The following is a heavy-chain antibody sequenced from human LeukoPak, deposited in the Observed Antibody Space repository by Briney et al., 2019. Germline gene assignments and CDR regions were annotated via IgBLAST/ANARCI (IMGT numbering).Heavy chain of an antibody. CDR1: GFTFSSYG. CDR3: AKDQHRCSSTSCRALPLNYYYYMDV. V-gene: IGHV3-30*02. Sequence: GGSLRLSCAASGFTFSSYGMHWVRQAPGKGLEWVAFIRYDGSNKYYADSVKGRFTTSRDNSKNTLYLQMNSLRAEDTAVYYCAKDQHRCSSTSCRALPLNYYYYMDVWGKGTTVTVSS. CDR2: IRYDGSNK. J-gene: IGHJ6*03. D-gene: IGHD2-2*01.